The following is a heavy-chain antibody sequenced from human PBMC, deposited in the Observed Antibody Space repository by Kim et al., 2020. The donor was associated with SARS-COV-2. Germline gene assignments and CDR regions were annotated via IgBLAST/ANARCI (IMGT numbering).Heavy chain of an antibody. D-gene: IGHD6-19*01. CDR3: ARGIAVAGTGWFDP. CDR2: IGTAGDT. CDR1: GFTFSSYD. Sequence: GGSLRLSCAASGFTFSSYDMHWVRQATGKGLEWVSAIGTAGDTYYPGSVKGRFTISRENAKNSLYLQMNSLRAGDTAVYYCARGIAVAGTGWFDPWGQGTLVTVSS. J-gene: IGHJ5*02. V-gene: IGHV3-13*01.